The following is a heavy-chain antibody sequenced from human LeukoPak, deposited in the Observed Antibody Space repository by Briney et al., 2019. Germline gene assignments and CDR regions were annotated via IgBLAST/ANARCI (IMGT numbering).Heavy chain of an antibody. CDR2: ISAYNGNT. CDR3: ARDSPSDYGDYENTGNWFDP. Sequence: RASVKVSCKASGYTFTSYGISWVRQAPGQGLEWMGWISAYNGNTNYAQKLQGRVTMTTDTSTSTAYMELRSLRSDDTAVYYCARDSPSDYGDYENTGNWFDPWGQGTLVTVSS. CDR1: GYTFTSYG. V-gene: IGHV1-18*01. J-gene: IGHJ5*02. D-gene: IGHD4-17*01.